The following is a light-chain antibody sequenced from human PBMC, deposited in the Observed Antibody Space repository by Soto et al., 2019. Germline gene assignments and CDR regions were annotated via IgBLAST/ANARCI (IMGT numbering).Light chain of an antibody. J-gene: IGKJ1*01. Sequence: EIVMTQSPVTLSLSPVERATLSCMASQSVSNNYLAWYQQKTGQAPRLLIYGASNRATGIPDRFSGSGSGTDFTLTISRLEPEDFAVYYCQQYGSSGTCGQGTKGDIK. CDR3: QQYGSSGT. CDR2: GAS. CDR1: QSVSNNY. V-gene: IGKV3-20*01.